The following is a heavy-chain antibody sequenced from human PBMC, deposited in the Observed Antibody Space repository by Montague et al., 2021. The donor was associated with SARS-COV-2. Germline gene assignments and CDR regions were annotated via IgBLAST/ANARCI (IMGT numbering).Heavy chain of an antibody. CDR3: ARTAGTDYTGYYYYAMDV. J-gene: IGHJ6*02. CDR1: GFSFRTSGMC. D-gene: IGHD3-10*01. Sequence: PALVKPTQTLTLTCTFSGFSFRTSGMCVSWVRQPPGKAPEWLARIDWDDNKYYNPSLKTRLSISKDTSKNQVVLTMTNMDPVDTATYYCARTAGTDYTGYYYYAMDVWGQGTTVTVSS. CDR2: IDWDDNK. V-gene: IGHV2-70*11.